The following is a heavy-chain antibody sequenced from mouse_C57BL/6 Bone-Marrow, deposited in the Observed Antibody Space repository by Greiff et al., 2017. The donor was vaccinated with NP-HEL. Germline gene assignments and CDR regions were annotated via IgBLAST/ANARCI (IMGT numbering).Heavy chain of an antibody. V-gene: IGHV10-1*01. J-gene: IGHJ4*01. Sequence: DVKLQESGGGLVQPKGSLKLSCAASGFSFNTYAMNWVRQAPGKGLEWVARIRSKSNNYATYYADSVKDRFTISRDDSESMLYLQMNNLKTEDTAMYYCVRVTTVAYYAMDYWGQGTSVTVSS. CDR2: IRSKSNNYAT. D-gene: IGHD2-2*01. CDR3: VRVTTVAYYAMDY. CDR1: GFSFNTYA.